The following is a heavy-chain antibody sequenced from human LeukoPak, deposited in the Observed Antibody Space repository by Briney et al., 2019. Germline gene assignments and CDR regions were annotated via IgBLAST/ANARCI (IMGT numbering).Heavy chain of an antibody. J-gene: IGHJ4*02. Sequence: ASVKVSCKASGYTFTGYYMHWVRQAPGQGLEWMGWINPNSGGTNYAQKLQGRVTMTTDTSTSTAYMELRSLRSDDTAVYYCARDWRNYYDSSGKEYFDYWGQGTLVTVSS. CDR2: INPNSGGT. D-gene: IGHD3-22*01. V-gene: IGHV1-2*02. CDR1: GYTFTGYY. CDR3: ARDWRNYYDSSGKEYFDY.